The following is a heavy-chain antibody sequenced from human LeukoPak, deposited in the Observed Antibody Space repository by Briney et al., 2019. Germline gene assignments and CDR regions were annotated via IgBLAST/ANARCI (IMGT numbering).Heavy chain of an antibody. J-gene: IGHJ1*01. CDR2: ISSSGRTI. D-gene: IGHD3-3*01. CDR3: ARDPGITILGVVITEGYFQH. Sequence: HPGGSLRLSCAASGVTFSNYSMNWVRQAPGKGLEWVSYISSSGRTIYYADSVKGRFTISRDNAKNSLYLQMNSLRAEDTAAYYCARDPGITILGVVITEGYFQHWGQGTLVTVSS. V-gene: IGHV3-48*01. CDR1: GVTFSNYS.